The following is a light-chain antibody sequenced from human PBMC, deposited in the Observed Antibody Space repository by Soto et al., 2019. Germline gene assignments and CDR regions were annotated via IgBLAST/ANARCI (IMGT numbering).Light chain of an antibody. V-gene: IGKV3-20*01. J-gene: IGKJ3*01. Sequence: EIVLTQSPGTLSLSPGERATLSCRASQSVSSSYLAWYQQKPGQAPRLLIYGASSRATGIPDRFSGSGSGTYFLLTISRLYPEDFAVYYCQQYGSSPFTFGPGTKVDIK. CDR3: QQYGSSPFT. CDR2: GAS. CDR1: QSVSSSY.